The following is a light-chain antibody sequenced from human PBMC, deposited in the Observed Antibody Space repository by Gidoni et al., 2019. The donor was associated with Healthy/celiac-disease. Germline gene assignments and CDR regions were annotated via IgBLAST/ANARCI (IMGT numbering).Light chain of an antibody. J-gene: IGKJ1*01. CDR2: GAS. CDR3: QQYNNWWT. V-gene: IGKV3-15*01. Sequence: EIAMTQSPATLSVSPGERATLSCRASQSVSSNLSWYQQKPGQAPRLLIYGASTRATGIPARFSGSGSGTEFTLTISSLQSEYFAVYYCQQYNNWWTFGQGTKVEIK. CDR1: QSVSSN.